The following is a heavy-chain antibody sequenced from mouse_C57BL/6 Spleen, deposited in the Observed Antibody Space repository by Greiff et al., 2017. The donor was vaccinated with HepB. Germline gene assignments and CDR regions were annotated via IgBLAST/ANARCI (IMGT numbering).Heavy chain of an antibody. D-gene: IGHD1-1*01. CDR2: INPYNGGT. J-gene: IGHJ1*03. CDR3: AKGEITTVVAPHWYFDV. Sequence: EVQLQQSGPVLVKPGASVKMSCKASGYTFTDYYMNWVKQSHGKSLEWIGVINPYNGGTSYNQKFKGKATLTVDKSSSTAYMELNSLTSEDSAVYDCAKGEITTVVAPHWYFDVWGTGTTVTVSS. V-gene: IGHV1-19*01. CDR1: GYTFTDYY.